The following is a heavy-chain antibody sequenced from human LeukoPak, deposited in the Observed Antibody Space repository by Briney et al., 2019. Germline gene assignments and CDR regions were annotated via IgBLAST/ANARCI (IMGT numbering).Heavy chain of an antibody. Sequence: SVKVSCKASGGTFSSYAISWVRQAPGQGLEWMGGIIPIFGTANYAQKFQGRVTITADESTSTAYMELSSLRSEDTAVYYCASSTVTTMPPLHNWFDPWGQETLVTVSS. V-gene: IGHV1-69*13. D-gene: IGHD4-17*01. CDR1: GGTFSSYA. CDR3: ASSTVTTMPPLHNWFDP. J-gene: IGHJ5*02. CDR2: IIPIFGTA.